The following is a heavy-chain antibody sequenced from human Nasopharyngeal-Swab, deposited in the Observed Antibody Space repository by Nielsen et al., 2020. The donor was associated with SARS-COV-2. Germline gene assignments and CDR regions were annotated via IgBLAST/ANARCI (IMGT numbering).Heavy chain of an antibody. D-gene: IGHD3/OR15-3a*01. CDR3: TRDRGDCWTIGIGYYYYYGMDV. V-gene: IGHV3-49*04. Sequence: GGSLRLSCTASGFTFGDYAMSWVRHAPGKGLEWVGFIRSKAYGGTTEYAASVKGRFTISRDDSKSIAYLQMNSLKTEDTAVYYCTRDRGDCWTIGIGYYYYYGMDVWGQGTTVTVSS. CDR1: GFTFGDYA. J-gene: IGHJ6*02. CDR2: IRSKAYGGTT.